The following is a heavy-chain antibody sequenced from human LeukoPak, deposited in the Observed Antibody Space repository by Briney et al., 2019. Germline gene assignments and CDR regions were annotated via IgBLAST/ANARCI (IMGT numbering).Heavy chain of an antibody. CDR1: GGTFSSCA. V-gene: IGHV1-69*04. CDR2: IIPSLDVA. D-gene: IGHD2-15*01. Sequence: SVKVSCKASGGTFSSCAISWVRQAPGQGLEWMGRIIPSLDVANYAQKFQGRVTITAYKSTSTVYMELSSLKSEDTAVYYCVYCSGGSRFASNWFDPWGQGTLVTVSS. J-gene: IGHJ5*02. CDR3: VYCSGGSRFASNWFDP.